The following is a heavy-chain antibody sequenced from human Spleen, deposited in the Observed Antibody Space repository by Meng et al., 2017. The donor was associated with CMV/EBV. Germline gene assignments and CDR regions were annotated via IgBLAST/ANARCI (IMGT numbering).Heavy chain of an antibody. CDR1: GFTFSSYE. CDR3: ARGGRRDYYGMDV. CDR2: ISSGGNTK. Sequence: GGSLRLSCAASGFTFSSYEMNWVRQAPGKGLEWVSYISSGGNTKYYADSVKGRFTISRNNAKNSLYLQMDSLRAEDTAVYYCARGGRRDYYGMDVWGQGTTVTVSS. J-gene: IGHJ6*02. V-gene: IGHV3-48*03.